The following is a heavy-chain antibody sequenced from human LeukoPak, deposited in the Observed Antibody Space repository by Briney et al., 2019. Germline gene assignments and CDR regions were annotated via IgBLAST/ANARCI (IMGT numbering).Heavy chain of an antibody. CDR2: IVPDGRDT. J-gene: IGHJ4*02. D-gene: IGHD3-10*01. CDR1: GYTFSAHH. CDR3: SGRYGPGPV. V-gene: IGHV1-2*02. Sequence: ASVKVSCKASGYTFSAHHIHWVRQAPGQGLEWMGWIVPDGRDTKYAEKFPGRMTLTVDTSITTAYMQPHSLTSDDTAVYYCSGRYGPGPVWGQGTLITASS.